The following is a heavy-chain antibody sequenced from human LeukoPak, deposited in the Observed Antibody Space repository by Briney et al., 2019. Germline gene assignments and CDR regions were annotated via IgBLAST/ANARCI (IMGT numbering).Heavy chain of an antibody. V-gene: IGHV3-23*01. CDR1: GFTFSNFG. CDR3: ASTIVVVVPAKSLDY. D-gene: IGHD2-15*01. Sequence: GGSLRLSCEASGFTFSNFGMSWVRQAPGKGLEWVSAISGSGGSTYYADSVKGRFTISRDNSKNTLYLQMNSLRAEDTAVYYCASTIVVVVPAKSLDYWGHGTLVTVSS. CDR2: ISGSGGST. J-gene: IGHJ4*01.